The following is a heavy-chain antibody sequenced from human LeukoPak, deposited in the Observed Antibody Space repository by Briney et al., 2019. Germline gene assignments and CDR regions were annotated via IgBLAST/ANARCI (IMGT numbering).Heavy chain of an antibody. Sequence: GGSLRLSCAASGFTFSNAWMSWVRQPPGKGLEWVSSIFPSGGEIHYADSVRGRFTISRDNSKSTLSLQMNSLRAEDTAIYYCATYRQVLLPFESWGQGTLVTVSS. D-gene: IGHD2-8*02. CDR1: GFTFSNAW. CDR2: IFPSGGEI. V-gene: IGHV3-23*01. CDR3: ATYRQVLLPFES. J-gene: IGHJ4*02.